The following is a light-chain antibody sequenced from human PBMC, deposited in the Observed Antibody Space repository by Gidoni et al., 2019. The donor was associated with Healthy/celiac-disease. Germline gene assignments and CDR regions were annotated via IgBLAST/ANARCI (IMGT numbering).Light chain of an antibody. J-gene: IGKJ1*01. CDR1: QSVSSSY. V-gene: IGKV3-20*01. Sequence: EIVLTQSPGTLSLSPGARAPLSCRASQSVSSSYLAWYQQKPGQAPRLLICGASSRATGIPDRFSGSGSGTDFTLTISRLEPEDIAVYYCQQYGNPWTFGQGTKVEIK. CDR3: QQYGNPWT. CDR2: GAS.